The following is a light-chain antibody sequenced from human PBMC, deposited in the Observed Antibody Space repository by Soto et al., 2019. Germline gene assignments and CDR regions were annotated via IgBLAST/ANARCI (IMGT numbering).Light chain of an antibody. CDR2: DVS. CDR1: STDVGSSNG. CDR3: SSYTTSSTYV. V-gene: IGLV2-18*02. J-gene: IGLJ1*01. Sequence: QSALTQPPSVSGSPGQSVAISCTGTSTDVGSSNGVSWYQQPPGTAPKLMIYDVSNRPSGVPDRFSGSKSGNTASLTISGLQAEDEADYYCSSYTTSSTYVFGTGTKVTVL.